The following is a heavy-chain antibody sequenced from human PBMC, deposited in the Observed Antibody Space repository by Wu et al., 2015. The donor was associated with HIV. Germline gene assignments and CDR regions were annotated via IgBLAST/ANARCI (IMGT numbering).Heavy chain of an antibody. CDR2: IKPSGGST. CDR1: GYTFTRYY. V-gene: IGHV1-46*01. D-gene: IGHD5-24*01. CDR3: ARNLKDGRDN. Sequence: QVQLVQSGAEVKKPGASVKVSCKASGYTFTRYYIHWVRQAPGQGLEWMGIIKPSGGSTGYAQKFQGRVTMTRDTSTSTVYMELSSLRSEDTAVYYCARNLKDGRDNWGQGTLVTVSS. J-gene: IGHJ4*02.